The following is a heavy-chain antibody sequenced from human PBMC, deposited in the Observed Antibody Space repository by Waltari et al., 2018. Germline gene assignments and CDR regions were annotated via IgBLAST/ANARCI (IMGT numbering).Heavy chain of an antibody. J-gene: IGHJ4*02. D-gene: IGHD2-8*01. Sequence: EVQLVESGGGLVQPGRSLRLSCTASGFTFGDYAMSWVRQAPGKGLEWVGFIRSKAYGGTTEYAASVKGRFTISRDDSKSIAYLQMNSLKTEDTAVYYCTRATVLMVYATFDYWGQGTLVTVSS. V-gene: IGHV3-49*04. CDR2: IRSKAYGGTT. CDR1: GFTFGDYA. CDR3: TRATVLMVYATFDY.